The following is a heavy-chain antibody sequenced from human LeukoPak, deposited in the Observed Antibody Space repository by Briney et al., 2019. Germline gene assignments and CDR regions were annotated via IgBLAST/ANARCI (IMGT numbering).Heavy chain of an antibody. J-gene: IGHJ5*02. CDR2: ISAYNGHT. CDR3: AREEVLRYFDWLLSGGYNWFDP. CDR1: GYTFTSYG. D-gene: IGHD3-9*01. V-gene: IGHV1-18*01. Sequence: ASVKVSCKASGYTFTSYGLTWVRQAPGQGLEWMGWISAYNGHTKYPQKLQGRVTMTTDTSTSTAYMELRSLRSDDTAVYYCAREEVLRYFDWLLSGGYNWFDPWGQGTLVTVSS.